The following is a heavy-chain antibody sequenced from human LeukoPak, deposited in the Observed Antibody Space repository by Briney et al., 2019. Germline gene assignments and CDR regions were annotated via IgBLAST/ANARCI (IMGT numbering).Heavy chain of an antibody. V-gene: IGHV3-21*01. J-gene: IGHJ3*02. CDR2: ISSSSYV. Sequence: GGSLRFSCAASGFTFSSYSMNWVRQAPGKGLEWVSSISSSSYVYYADSVKGRFTISRDNAKNSLYLQMNSLRAEDTAVYYCARSVGATTNAFDIWGQGTMVTVSS. CDR1: GFTFSSYS. D-gene: IGHD1-26*01. CDR3: ARSVGATTNAFDI.